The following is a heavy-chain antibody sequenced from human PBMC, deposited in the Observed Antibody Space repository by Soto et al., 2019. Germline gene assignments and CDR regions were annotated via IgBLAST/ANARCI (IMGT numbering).Heavy chain of an antibody. CDR1: GGSISGYY. CDR2: IYYSGST. D-gene: IGHD3-10*01. V-gene: IGHV4-59*12. J-gene: IGHJ6*02. Sequence: SETLSLTCSVSGGSISGYYWSWIRQTPEKGLEWIGYIYYSGSTNYNPSLKSRVTMLIDMSKNQFSLKLSSVTAADTAVYYCARDVHYYGSGTLVYYYGMDVWGQGTTVTVSS. CDR3: ARDVHYYGSGTLVYYYGMDV.